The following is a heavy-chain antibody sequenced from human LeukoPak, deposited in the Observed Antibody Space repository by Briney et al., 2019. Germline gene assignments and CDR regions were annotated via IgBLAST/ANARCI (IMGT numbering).Heavy chain of an antibody. J-gene: IGHJ6*04. CDR1: GFIFGSYV. V-gene: IGHV3-74*01. CDR2: ISHDGSVT. D-gene: IGHD3-10*02. CDR3: AELGITMIGGV. Sequence: GGSLRLSCAASGFIFGSYVMHWVRQPPGKGLEWVSRISHDGSVTNYADSVKGRFTVSRDNAKNTLYLQLNSVRAEDTAVYYCAELGITMIGGVWGKGTTVTISS.